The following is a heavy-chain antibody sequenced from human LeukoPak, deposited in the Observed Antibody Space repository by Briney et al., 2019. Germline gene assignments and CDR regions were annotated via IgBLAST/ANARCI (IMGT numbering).Heavy chain of an antibody. J-gene: IGHJ4*02. Sequence: GGSLRLSCAASGFTFIRYGMHWVRQAPGKGLEWVAVIWYDGSNKYYADSVKGRFTISRDNSKNTLYLQMNSLRAEDTAVYYCARGVYDIDYWGQGTLVTVSS. CDR1: GFTFIRYG. V-gene: IGHV3-33*01. D-gene: IGHD3-22*01. CDR2: IWYDGSNK. CDR3: ARGVYDIDY.